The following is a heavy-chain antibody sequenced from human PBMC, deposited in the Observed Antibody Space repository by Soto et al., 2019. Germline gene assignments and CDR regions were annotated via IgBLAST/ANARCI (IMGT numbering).Heavy chain of an antibody. CDR3: ARDQAYCGGDCYSDS. Sequence: XGSLILSCAASGFTFSSYWMSWVRQAPGKGLEWVANIKQDGSEKYYVDSVKGRFTISRDNAKNSLYLQMNSLRAEDTAVYYCARDQAYCGGDCYSDSWGQGTLVTVSS. J-gene: IGHJ5*01. CDR2: IKQDGSEK. CDR1: GFTFSSYW. V-gene: IGHV3-7*01. D-gene: IGHD2-21*02.